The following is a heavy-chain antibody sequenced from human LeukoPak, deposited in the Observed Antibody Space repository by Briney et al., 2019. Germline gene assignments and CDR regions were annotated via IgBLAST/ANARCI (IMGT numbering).Heavy chain of an antibody. Sequence: KPSETLSLTCAVYGGSFSGYYWSWIRQPPGKGLEWIGEINHSGSTNYNPSLKSRVTISVDTSKNQFSLKLSSVTAADTAVYYCATTSWEWSTLGYWGQGTLVTVSS. CDR3: ATTSWEWSTLGY. CDR1: GGSFSGYY. CDR2: INHSGST. V-gene: IGHV4-34*01. J-gene: IGHJ4*02. D-gene: IGHD3-3*01.